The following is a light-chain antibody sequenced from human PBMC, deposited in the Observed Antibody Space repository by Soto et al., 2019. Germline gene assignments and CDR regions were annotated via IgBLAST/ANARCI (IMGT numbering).Light chain of an antibody. Sequence: DIQMTKNPSTLSASVGDRVTITFRASQSISSWLAWYQQKPGKAPKLLIYKASSLESGVPSRFSGSGSGTEFTLTIFCLQPKKSATYEGQPYNSYWTSAHLTKVDI. CDR2: KAS. CDR1: QSISSW. V-gene: IGKV1-5*03. J-gene: IGKJ1*01. CDR3: QPYNSYWT.